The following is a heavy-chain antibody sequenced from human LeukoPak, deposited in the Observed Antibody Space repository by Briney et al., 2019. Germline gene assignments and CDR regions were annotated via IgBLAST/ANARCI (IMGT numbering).Heavy chain of an antibody. CDR3: ARGRGWLPPG. J-gene: IGHJ4*02. V-gene: IGHV4-59*01. D-gene: IGHD5-12*01. CDR1: GFTFSNAW. Sequence: PGGSLRLSCAASGFTFSNAWMNWIRQPPGKGLEWIGQIYDSGSTNYNPSLRSRVTISVDTSKNQISLKLRSVTAADTAVYYCARGRGWLPPGWGLGTLVTVSS. CDR2: IYDSGST.